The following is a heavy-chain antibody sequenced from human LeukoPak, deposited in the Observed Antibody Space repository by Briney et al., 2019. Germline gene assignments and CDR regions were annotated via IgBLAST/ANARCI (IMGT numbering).Heavy chain of an antibody. J-gene: IGHJ4*02. CDR2: ISYDGSNK. Sequence: PGRSLRLSCAASGFTFSSYAMHWVRQAPGKGLEWVAVISYDGSNKYYADSVKGRFTISRDNSKNTLYLQMNSLRAEDTAVYYCAREFGTLDNWGQGTLVTVSS. V-gene: IGHV3-30-3*01. CDR3: AREFGTLDN. D-gene: IGHD3-10*01. CDR1: GFTFSSYA.